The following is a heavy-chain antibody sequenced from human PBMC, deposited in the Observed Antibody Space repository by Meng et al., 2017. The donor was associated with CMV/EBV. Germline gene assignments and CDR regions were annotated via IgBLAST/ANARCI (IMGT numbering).Heavy chain of an antibody. CDR2: IRSKANSYAT. V-gene: IGHV3-73*01. CDR3: TSQVDTPSWSYSSSGITV. D-gene: IGHD2-2*02. Sequence: GESLKISCAASGFTFSGSAMHWVRQASGKGLEWVGRIRSKANSYATAYAASVKGRFTISRDDSKNTAYLQMNSLTTQATAVYYCTSQVDTPSWSYSSSGITVLCHFTTFTVSS. J-gene: IGHJ6*02. CDR1: GFTFSGSA.